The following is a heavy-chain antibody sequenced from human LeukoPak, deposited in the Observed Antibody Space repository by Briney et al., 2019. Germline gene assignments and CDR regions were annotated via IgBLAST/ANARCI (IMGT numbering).Heavy chain of an antibody. CDR1: GDSISSSSYY. V-gene: IGHV4-61*01. D-gene: IGHD2-2*01. CDR2: TYYSGST. Sequence: PSETLSLTCTVSGDSISSSSYYWSWIRQPPGNGLEWIGYTYYSGSTNYNPSLKSRVTISVDTSKNQFSLKLSSVTAADTAVYYCARSTEYQPPYPYYYYYYYMDVWGKGTTVTISS. J-gene: IGHJ6*03. CDR3: ARSTEYQPPYPYYYYYYYMDV.